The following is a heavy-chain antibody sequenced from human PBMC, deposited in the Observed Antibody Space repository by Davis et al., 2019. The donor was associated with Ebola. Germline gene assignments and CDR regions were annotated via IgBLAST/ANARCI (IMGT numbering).Heavy chain of an antibody. CDR2: ISGGGGTT. J-gene: IGHJ4*02. CDR3: AEGGTNNFLGAN. CDR1: GISFSGYV. D-gene: IGHD2-8*01. V-gene: IGHV3-23*01. Sequence: GESLKISCKASGISFSGYVMNWVRQAPGKGLEWVSGISGGGGTTYYADSVKGRFSISRDNSKNTLYLQMDSLRAEDTAVFYCAEGGTNNFLGANWGQGTLVTVSS.